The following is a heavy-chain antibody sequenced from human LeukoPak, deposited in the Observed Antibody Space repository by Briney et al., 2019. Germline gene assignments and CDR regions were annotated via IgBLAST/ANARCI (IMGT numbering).Heavy chain of an antibody. CDR3: ARGHYGLDY. CDR2: IRSGDSSI. CDR1: GFTFSDHY. D-gene: IGHD4-17*01. Sequence: GGSLRLSCAASGFTFSDHYVSWIRQAPGKGLEWVSYIRSGDSSIYYADSVKGRFTISRDNAKNSLYLQMSSLRAEDTAVYYCARGHYGLDYWGQGTLVTVSS. V-gene: IGHV3-11*01. J-gene: IGHJ4*02.